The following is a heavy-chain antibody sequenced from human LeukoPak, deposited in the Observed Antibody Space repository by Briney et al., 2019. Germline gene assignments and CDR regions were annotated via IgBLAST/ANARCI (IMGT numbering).Heavy chain of an antibody. CDR3: AKRVSTYGGVLAPDFDY. CDR2: ISGSGGNT. CDR1: GFTFSSYG. D-gene: IGHD3-16*02. J-gene: IGHJ4*02. V-gene: IGHV3-23*01. Sequence: PGGSLRPSCAASGFTFSSYGMSWVRQAPGKGPEWVSVISGSGGNTYYADSVKGRFTISRDNSKNTLYLQMNSLRAEDTAVYYCAKRVSTYGGVLAPDFDYWGQGTLVTVSS.